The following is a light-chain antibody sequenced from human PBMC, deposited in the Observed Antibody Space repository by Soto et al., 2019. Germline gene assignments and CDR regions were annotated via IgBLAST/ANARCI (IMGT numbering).Light chain of an antibody. CDR1: QSVSSN. Sequence: IVMTQSPATLSVSPGERATLSCRASQSVSSNLAWYQQKPGQAPRLLIYGASTRATDIPARFSGSGSGTEFTLTISSLQPDDFATYYCQHYNSYSEAFGQGTKVDIK. J-gene: IGKJ1*01. CDR3: QHYNSYSEA. CDR2: GAS. V-gene: IGKV3-15*01.